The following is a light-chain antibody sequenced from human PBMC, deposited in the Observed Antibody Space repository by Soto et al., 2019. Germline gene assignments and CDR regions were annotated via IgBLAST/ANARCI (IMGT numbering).Light chain of an antibody. V-gene: IGKV3-20*01. Sequence: EIVLTQSPGTLSLSPGERATLSCRASQSVSSNYLAWYQQKPGQAPRFLIYGASTSANGIPDRFSGSGSGIDLTLTISRLEPEDFAVYYYQQYGSSPSITFGQGTRLEIK. CDR1: QSVSSNY. CDR2: GAS. J-gene: IGKJ5*01. CDR3: QQYGSSPSIT.